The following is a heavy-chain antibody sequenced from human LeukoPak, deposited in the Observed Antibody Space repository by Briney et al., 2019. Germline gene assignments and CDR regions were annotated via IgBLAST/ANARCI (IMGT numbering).Heavy chain of an antibody. D-gene: IGHD2-15*01. CDR1: GGSFSGYY. CDR3: ARGHPRSQLLLLLRRTKLTEEFDP. J-gene: IGHJ5*02. Sequence: PSETLSLTCAVYGGSFSGYYWRWIRQPPGKGLEWIGEINHSGSTNYNPSLKSRVTISVDTSKNQFSLKLSSVTAADTAVYYCARGHPRSQLLLLLRRTKLTEEFDPWGQGTLVTVSS. V-gene: IGHV4-34*01. CDR2: INHSGST.